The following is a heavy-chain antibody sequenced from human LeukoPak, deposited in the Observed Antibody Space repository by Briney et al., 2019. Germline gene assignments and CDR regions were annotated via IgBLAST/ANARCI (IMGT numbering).Heavy chain of an antibody. D-gene: IGHD4-17*01. CDR3: ARGPKTTAWFDP. CDR1: GGSFSGYY. Sequence: SETLSLTCAVYGGSFSGYYWSWIRQPPGKGLEWIGEINHSGSTNYNPSLKSRVTISVDTSKNKFSLKLSSVTAADTAVYYCARGPKTTAWFDPWGQGTLVTVSS. CDR2: INHSGST. V-gene: IGHV4-34*01. J-gene: IGHJ5*02.